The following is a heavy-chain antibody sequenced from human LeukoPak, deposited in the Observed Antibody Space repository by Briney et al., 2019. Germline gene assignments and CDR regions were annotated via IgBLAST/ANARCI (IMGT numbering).Heavy chain of an antibody. D-gene: IGHD2-8*01. Sequence: PVGSLRLSCTASGFTFGDYGMSWVRQAPGKGLEWVGFIRSKAYGGTTEYAASVKGRFTISRDDSKSITYLQMNSLKTEDTAVYCCTRGGRIVVVVYADIFDFWGQGTLVTVSS. CDR1: GFTFGDYG. CDR2: IRSKAYGGTT. J-gene: IGHJ4*02. V-gene: IGHV3-49*04. CDR3: TRGGRIVVVVYADIFDF.